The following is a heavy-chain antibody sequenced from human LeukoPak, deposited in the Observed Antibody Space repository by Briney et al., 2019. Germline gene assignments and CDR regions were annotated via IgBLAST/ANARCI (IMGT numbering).Heavy chain of an antibody. CDR2: ISSSSSYI. V-gene: IGHV3-21*01. D-gene: IGHD4-23*01. CDR3: AREAVVISYFDY. J-gene: IGHJ4*02. CDR1: GFTFSSYS. Sequence: GGSLRLSCAASGFTFSSYSMNWVRQAPRQELEWVSSISSSSSYIYYADSVKGRFTISRDNAKNSLYLQMNSLRAEDTAVYYCAREAVVISYFDYWGQGTLVTVSS.